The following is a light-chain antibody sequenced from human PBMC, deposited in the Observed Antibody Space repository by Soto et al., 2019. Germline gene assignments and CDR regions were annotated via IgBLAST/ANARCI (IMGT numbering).Light chain of an antibody. Sequence: QSVLTQTASVSASPGQSITISCTGTSSDVGGYNFVSWYQQHPGKAPKLVIHEVTNRLSGVSNRFSGSKSGNTASLTISGLQAEDEAVYYCCSHSTSITWMFGGGTKVTVL. CDR2: EVT. CDR1: SSDVGGYNF. V-gene: IGLV2-14*03. J-gene: IGLJ3*02. CDR3: CSHSTSITWM.